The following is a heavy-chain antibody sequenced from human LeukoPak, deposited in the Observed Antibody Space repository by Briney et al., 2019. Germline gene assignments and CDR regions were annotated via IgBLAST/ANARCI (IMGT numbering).Heavy chain of an antibody. Sequence: SETLSLTCAVSGGSISSSDWWSWVRQPPGKGLEWIGEIYHSGSTNYNPSLKSRVTISVDKSKNQFSLKLSSVTAADTAVYYCARDLNDSSGYYFWGQGTLVTVSS. J-gene: IGHJ4*02. CDR2: IYHSGST. D-gene: IGHD3-22*01. CDR1: GGSISSSDW. V-gene: IGHV4-4*02. CDR3: ARDLNDSSGYYF.